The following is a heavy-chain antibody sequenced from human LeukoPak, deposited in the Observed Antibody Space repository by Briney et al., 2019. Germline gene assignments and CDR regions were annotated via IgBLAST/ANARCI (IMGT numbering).Heavy chain of an antibody. Sequence: GRSLRLSCAASGFTFSSYGMHWVRQAPGKGLEWVSVIYSGGSTYYADSVKGRFTISRDNSKNTPYLQMNSLRAEDTAVYYCARGGGRYFDWLFGPFDYWGQGTLVTVSS. CDR2: IYSGGST. CDR3: ARGGGRYFDWLFGPFDY. CDR1: GFTFSSYG. J-gene: IGHJ4*02. V-gene: IGHV3-66*01. D-gene: IGHD3-9*01.